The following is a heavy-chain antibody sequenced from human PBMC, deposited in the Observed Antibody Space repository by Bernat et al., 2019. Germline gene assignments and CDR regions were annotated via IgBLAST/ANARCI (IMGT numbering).Heavy chain of an antibody. CDR3: TTDNGVSAFDI. Sequence: EVHLVESGGDLVKPGGSLRLSCAVSGLSLTDAWMSWVRQAPGKGLEWVGRSKGKIDGGTTDYAAPVKGRFTMSRDELKNTLYLEMNSVKLEDTAVYYCTTDNGVSAFDIWGQGTRVTVSS. D-gene: IGHD2-8*01. CDR2: SKGKIDGGTT. J-gene: IGHJ3*02. CDR1: GLSLTDAW. V-gene: IGHV3-15*01.